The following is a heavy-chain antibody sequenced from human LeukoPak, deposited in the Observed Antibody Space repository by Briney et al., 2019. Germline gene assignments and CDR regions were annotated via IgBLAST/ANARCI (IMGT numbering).Heavy chain of an antibody. CDR1: GFTFSSYV. J-gene: IGHJ4*02. V-gene: IGHV3-30*18. Sequence: GGSLRLSCAASGFTFSSYVMHWVRQAPGKGLQWVAVISADGSEKYYADSAKGRFTISRDNSKNQVYLQMNRLRAEDTAVYYCAKGVRRVIAYYFDYWGQGTLVTVSS. D-gene: IGHD3-10*01. CDR2: ISADGSEK. CDR3: AKGVRRVIAYYFDY.